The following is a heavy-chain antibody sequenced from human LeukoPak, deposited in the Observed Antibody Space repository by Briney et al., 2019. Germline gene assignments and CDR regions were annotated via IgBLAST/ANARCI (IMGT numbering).Heavy chain of an antibody. D-gene: IGHD6-19*01. CDR3: ARGQGLSSDWLNFDY. Sequence: SETLSLTCTVSGGSISSYCWSWVRQPAGNGLEWIGRIYARGSTVYTPSLKSRVSMSLDTSKNQFSLKLDSVTAADTAVCYCARGQGLSSDWLNFDYWGQGALVTVSS. J-gene: IGHJ4*02. CDR1: GGSISSYC. V-gene: IGHV4-4*07. CDR2: IYARGST.